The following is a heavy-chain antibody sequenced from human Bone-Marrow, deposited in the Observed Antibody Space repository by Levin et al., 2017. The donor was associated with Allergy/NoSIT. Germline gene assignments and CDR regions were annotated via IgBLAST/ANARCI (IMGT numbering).Heavy chain of an antibody. Sequence: GESLKISCAASGFTFSSYGMHWVRQAPGKGLEWVAVIWVDGKSQYYADSVKGRFPISRDNSKKTLYLQMNSLRAEDTAVYYCGGSGWQKYHFDYWGQGTLVTVSS. CDR2: IWVDGKSQ. V-gene: IGHV3-33*01. D-gene: IGHD6-19*01. CDR3: GGSGWQKYHFDY. J-gene: IGHJ4*02. CDR1: GFTFSSYG.